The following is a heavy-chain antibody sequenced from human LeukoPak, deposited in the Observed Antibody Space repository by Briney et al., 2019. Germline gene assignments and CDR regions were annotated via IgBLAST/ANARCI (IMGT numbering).Heavy chain of an antibody. J-gene: IGHJ6*03. CDR1: VYTVTSYD. Sequence: SENVSCKASVYTVTSYDIKGVEQPTGQELDWMGWMNPNSGNPGYAKKLQGSVTMTRNTSISTAYMELSSLRSEDTAVYYCARGPILWSHYYYYMDVWGKGTTVTVSS. CDR2: MNPNSGNP. CDR3: ARGPILWSHYYYYMDV. D-gene: IGHD2-21*01. V-gene: IGHV1-8*01.